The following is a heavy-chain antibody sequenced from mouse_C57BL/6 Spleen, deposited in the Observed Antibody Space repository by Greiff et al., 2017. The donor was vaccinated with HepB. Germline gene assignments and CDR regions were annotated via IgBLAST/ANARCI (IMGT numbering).Heavy chain of an antibody. V-gene: IGHV2-2*01. D-gene: IGHD2-4*01. CDR1: GFSLTSYG. J-gene: IGHJ4*01. Sequence: QVQLQQSGPGLVQPSQSLSITCTVSGFSLTSYGVHWVRQSPGKGLEWLGVRWSGGSTDYNAAFISRLSISKDNSKSQVFFKMNSLQADDTAIYYCARSFYYDYDGGVYAMDYWGQGTSVTVSS. CDR3: ARSFYYDYDGGVYAMDY. CDR2: RWSGGST.